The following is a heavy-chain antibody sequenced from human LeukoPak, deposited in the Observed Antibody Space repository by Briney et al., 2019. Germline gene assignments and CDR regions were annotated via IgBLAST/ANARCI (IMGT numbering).Heavy chain of an antibody. CDR3: ARAQSPRYRLRRYYFDY. CDR2: IKQDGSEK. CDR1: GFTFSSYW. J-gene: IGHJ4*02. Sequence: PGGSLRLSCAASGFTFSSYWMSWVRQAPGKGLERVANIKQDGSEKYYVDSVKGRFTISRDNAKNSLYLQMNSLRAEDTAVYYCARAQSPRYRLRRYYFDYWGQGTLVTVSS. V-gene: IGHV3-7*01. D-gene: IGHD5-12*01.